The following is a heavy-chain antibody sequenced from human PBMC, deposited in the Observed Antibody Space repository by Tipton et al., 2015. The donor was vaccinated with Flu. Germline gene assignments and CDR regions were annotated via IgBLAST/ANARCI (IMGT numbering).Heavy chain of an antibody. Sequence: RSLRLSCAASGFTFRNYAMNWVRQAPGKGLEWVAVISHDGTNKYYADSVKGRFTISRDYSKNTVDVQMNNLRDDDTAVYYCARRVQSFSWTESGWYFDLWGRGSLVTVSS. D-gene: IGHD3/OR15-3a*01. V-gene: IGHV3-30*04. J-gene: IGHJ2*01. CDR2: ISHDGTNK. CDR1: GFTFRNYA. CDR3: ARRVQSFSWTESGWYFDL.